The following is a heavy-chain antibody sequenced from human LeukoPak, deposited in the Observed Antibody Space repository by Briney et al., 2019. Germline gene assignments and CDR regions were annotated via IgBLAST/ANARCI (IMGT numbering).Heavy chain of an antibody. D-gene: IGHD2-21*01. V-gene: IGHV3-30*02. J-gene: IGHJ4*02. CDR2: IRYDGSNK. Sequence: GGSLRLSCAASGFTFSSYGMHWVRQAPGKGLEWVAFIRYDGSNKYYADSVKGRFTISRDNSKNTLYLQMNSLRAADTAVYYCAKDKPPAYCGGDCYLGYFDYWGQGTLVTVSS. CDR1: GFTFSSYG. CDR3: AKDKPPAYCGGDCYLGYFDY.